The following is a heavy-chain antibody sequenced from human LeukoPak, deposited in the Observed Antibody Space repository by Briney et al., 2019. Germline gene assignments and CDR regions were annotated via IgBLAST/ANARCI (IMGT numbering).Heavy chain of an antibody. J-gene: IGHJ6*03. CDR3: ARAHSGWRLYDYYYMDV. V-gene: IGHV4-59*01. Sequence: SETLSLTCTVSDGSISSYYWSWIRQPPGKGLEWIGYIYYSGSTNYNPSLKSRVTISVDTSKNQFSLKLSSVTAADTAVYYCARAHSGWRLYDYYYMDVWGKGTTVTISS. D-gene: IGHD6-19*01. CDR1: DGSISSYY. CDR2: IYYSGST.